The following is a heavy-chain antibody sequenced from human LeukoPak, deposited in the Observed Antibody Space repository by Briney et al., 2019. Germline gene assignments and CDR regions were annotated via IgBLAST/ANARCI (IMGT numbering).Heavy chain of an antibody. J-gene: IGHJ5*02. CDR1: GGSISSSSYY. D-gene: IGHD6-13*01. CDR3: ARGLMIAAAVNWFDP. Sequence: SETLSLTCTVSGGSISSSSYYWGWIRQPPGKGLEWIGSIYYSGSTYYNPSLKSRVTTSVDTSKNQFSLKLSSVTAADTAVYYCARGLMIAAAVNWFDPWGQGTLVTVSS. CDR2: IYYSGST. V-gene: IGHV4-39*07.